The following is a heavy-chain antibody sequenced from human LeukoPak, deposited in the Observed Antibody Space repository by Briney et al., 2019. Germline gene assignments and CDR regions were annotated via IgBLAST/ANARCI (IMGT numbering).Heavy chain of an antibody. CDR3: ARHVPTTVVISGAFDI. D-gene: IGHD4-23*01. Sequence: SETLSLTCTVSGYSISSGYYWSWIRQPPGKGLEWIGEINHSGSTNYNPSLKSRVTISVDTSKNQFSLKLSSVTAADTAVYYRARHVPTTVVISGAFDIWGQGTMVTVSS. CDR2: INHSGST. CDR1: GYSISSGYY. V-gene: IGHV4-38-2*02. J-gene: IGHJ3*02.